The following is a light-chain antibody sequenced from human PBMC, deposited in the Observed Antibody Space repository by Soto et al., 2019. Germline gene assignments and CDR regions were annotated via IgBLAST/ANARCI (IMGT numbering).Light chain of an antibody. J-gene: IGKJ5*01. V-gene: IGKV1-9*01. CDR2: AAS. Sequence: DIQLTQSPSFLSASVGDRVTITCRASQGISSNLAWYQQKPGKAPKLLIYAASTLQSGVPSRFSGSGSGTEFTLTISSLQPEDFATYYCQQFKSYPITFGQGTRLEIK. CDR3: QQFKSYPIT. CDR1: QGISSN.